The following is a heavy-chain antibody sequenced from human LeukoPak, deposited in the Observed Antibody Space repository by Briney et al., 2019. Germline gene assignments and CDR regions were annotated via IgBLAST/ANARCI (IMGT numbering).Heavy chain of an antibody. CDR1: GFTFINAW. V-gene: IGHV3-15*01. D-gene: IGHD6-13*01. Sequence: PGGSLSLSCAASGFTFINAWMSWVRQAPAKGLEWVGRIKSKTDGGTTDYAAPVKGRFTISRDDSKNTLYLQMNSLKTEDTAVYYCTTREAGGHSSSWEASYWGQGTLVTVSS. CDR2: IKSKTDGGTT. J-gene: IGHJ4*02. CDR3: TTREAGGHSSSWEASY.